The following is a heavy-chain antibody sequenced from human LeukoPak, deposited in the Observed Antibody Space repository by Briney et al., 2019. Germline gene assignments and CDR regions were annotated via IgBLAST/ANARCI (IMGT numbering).Heavy chain of an antibody. CDR3: VRDVGTSDAFDI. D-gene: IGHD1-1*01. Sequence: SETLSLTCTVSGGSISSSSYYWGWIRQPPGKGLEWIGSIYYSGSTYYNPSLKSRVTISVDTSKNQFSLKLSSVTAADTALYYCVRDVGTSDAFDIWGRGTMVIVSS. CDR2: IYYSGST. J-gene: IGHJ3*02. V-gene: IGHV4-39*07. CDR1: GGSISSSSYY.